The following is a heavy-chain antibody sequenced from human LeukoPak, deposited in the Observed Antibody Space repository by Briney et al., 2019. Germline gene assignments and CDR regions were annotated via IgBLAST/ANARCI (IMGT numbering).Heavy chain of an antibody. CDR1: GYTFTSYD. D-gene: IGHD3-10*01. Sequence: ASVKVSCKASGYTFTSYDINWVRRATGQGLEWMGWMNPNSGDTGYAQNFQGRVTMTRDTSISTAYMELSRLRSDDTAVYYCARDLPGSGSYNFDYWGQGTLVTVSS. V-gene: IGHV1-8*01. CDR2: MNPNSGDT. J-gene: IGHJ4*02. CDR3: ARDLPGSGSYNFDY.